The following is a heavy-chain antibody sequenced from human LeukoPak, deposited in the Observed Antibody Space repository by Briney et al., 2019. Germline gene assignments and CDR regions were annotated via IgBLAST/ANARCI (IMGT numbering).Heavy chain of an antibody. Sequence: PGGSLRLSCAASGFTFSVYYMSWIRQAPGKGLEWVSYISSSGSTIYYADSVEGRFTISRDNAKNSLYLQMNSLRAEDTAVYYCARESYCSSTSCYGGDYWGQGTLVTVSS. D-gene: IGHD2-2*01. J-gene: IGHJ4*02. CDR2: ISSSGSTI. CDR3: ARESYCSSTSCYGGDY. CDR1: GFTFSVYY. V-gene: IGHV3-11*01.